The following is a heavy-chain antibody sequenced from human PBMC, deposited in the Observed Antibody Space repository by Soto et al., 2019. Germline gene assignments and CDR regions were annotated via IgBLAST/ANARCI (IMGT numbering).Heavy chain of an antibody. CDR1: GYTFTSYG. CDR3: ARDRGSYALDY. Sequence: QVQLVQSGAEVKKPGASVKVSCKASGYTFTSYGVSWVRQAPGQGLAWMGWISANNGNTNYAQKLQGRVTMTTDTATSTDYRDLRSLRSDDTAVYYCARDRGSYALDYWGQGTLVTVSS. J-gene: IGHJ4*02. V-gene: IGHV1-18*01. CDR2: ISANNGNT. D-gene: IGHD1-26*01.